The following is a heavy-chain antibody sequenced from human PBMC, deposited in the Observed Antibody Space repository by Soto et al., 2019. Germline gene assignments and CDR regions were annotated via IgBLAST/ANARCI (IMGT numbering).Heavy chain of an antibody. Sequence: EVQLVQSGGGLVQPGGSLRLSCAASGFTFTDYWMHWVRQAPGKGLVCVSRINGDGSGTDYADSVKGRFTISRDNARNTLYLQMYNLRAEETAVYYGVRGAIPIGSSAAGYTYFDPWGQGTLVSVSS. CDR3: VRGAIPIGSSAAGYTYFDP. CDR2: INGDGSGT. J-gene: IGHJ5*02. D-gene: IGHD3-16*02. V-gene: IGHV3-74*01. CDR1: GFTFTDYW.